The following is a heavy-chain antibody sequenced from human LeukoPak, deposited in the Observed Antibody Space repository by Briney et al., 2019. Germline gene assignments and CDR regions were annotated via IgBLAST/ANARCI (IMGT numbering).Heavy chain of an antibody. V-gene: IGHV5-51*01. CDR2: IYPGDSDT. CDR3: ARHLNDYGDLGLAFDI. CDR1: GYIFTSYW. J-gene: IGHJ3*02. D-gene: IGHD4-17*01. Sequence: GESLKISCKGSGYIFTSYWIGWVRQMPGKGLEWMGIIYPGDSDTRYSPSFQGQVTISADKSISTAYLQWSSLKASDTAMYYCARHLNDYGDLGLAFDIWGQGTMVTVSS.